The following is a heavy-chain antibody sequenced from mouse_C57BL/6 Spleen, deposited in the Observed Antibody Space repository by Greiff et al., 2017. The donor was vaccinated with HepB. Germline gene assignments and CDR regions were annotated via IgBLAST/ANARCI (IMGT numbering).Heavy chain of an antibody. V-gene: IGHV1-82*01. Sequence: QVHVKQSGPELVKPGASVKISCKASGYAFSSSWMNWVKQRPGKGLEWIGRIYPGDGDTNYNGKFKGKATLTADKSSSTAYMQLSSLTSEDSAVYFCARPTVVANYFDYWGQGTTLTVSS. CDR3: ARPTVVANYFDY. J-gene: IGHJ2*01. D-gene: IGHD1-1*01. CDR2: IYPGDGDT. CDR1: GYAFSSSW.